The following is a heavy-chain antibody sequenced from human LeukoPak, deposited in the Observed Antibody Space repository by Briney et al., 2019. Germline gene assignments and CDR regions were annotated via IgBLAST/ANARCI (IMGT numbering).Heavy chain of an antibody. CDR3: ARGYYDSSGYYYELDY. Sequence: GGSLRLSCAASGFTFSSYAMHWVRQAPGQRLEWMGWINAGNGNTKYSQKFQGRVTITRDTSASTAYMELSSLRSEDTAVYYCARGYYDSSGYYYELDYWGQGTLVTVSS. CDR2: INAGNGNT. CDR1: GFTFSSYA. V-gene: IGHV1-3*01. D-gene: IGHD3-22*01. J-gene: IGHJ4*02.